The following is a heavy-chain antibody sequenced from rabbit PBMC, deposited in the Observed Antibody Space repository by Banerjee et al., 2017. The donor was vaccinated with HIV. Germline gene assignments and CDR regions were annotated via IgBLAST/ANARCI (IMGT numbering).Heavy chain of an antibody. D-gene: IGHD7-1*01. CDR3: ARDYYAGYSGYGQNL. V-gene: IGHV1S7*01. Sequence: QLKETGGGLVQPGGSLTLSCKASGFDFSSYYMSWVRQAPGKGLEWIGTIYAGRGSTDYASWVNGRFTISSDNAQNTVDLQMNSLTAVDRATYFCARDYYAGYSGYGQNLWGQGTLVTVS. CDR1: GFDFSSYY. CDR2: IYAGRGST. J-gene: IGHJ4*01.